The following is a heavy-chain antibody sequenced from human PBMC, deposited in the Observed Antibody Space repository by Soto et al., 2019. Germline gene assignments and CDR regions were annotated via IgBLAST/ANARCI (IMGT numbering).Heavy chain of an antibody. D-gene: IGHD3-10*01. CDR1: GFIFNNYW. CDR3: ARDRLPLGYGSGSYQEYFQH. CDR2: IQSDGSSI. V-gene: IGHV3-74*01. Sequence: GGSLRLSCAASGFIFNNYWMHWVRQVPGKGLMWVSRIQSDGSSIDYADSVKGRFTISRDNAKNTVYLQMNSLRAEDTALYYCARDRLPLGYGSGSYQEYFQHWGQGTLVTVSS. J-gene: IGHJ1*01.